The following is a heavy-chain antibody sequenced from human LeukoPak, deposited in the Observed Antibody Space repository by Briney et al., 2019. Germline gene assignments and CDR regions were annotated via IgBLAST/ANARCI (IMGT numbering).Heavy chain of an antibody. CDR2: IYYGGST. J-gene: IGHJ5*02. V-gene: IGHV4-59*01. CDR1: GGSFSGYY. Sequence: SETLSLTCAVYGGSFSGYYWSWIRQPPGKGLEWIGYIYYGGSTNYNPSLKSRVTISVDTSKNQFSLKLSSVTAADTAVYYCARSQIYDFWSGYYTAWFDPWGQGTLVTVSS. D-gene: IGHD3-3*01. CDR3: ARSQIYDFWSGYYTAWFDP.